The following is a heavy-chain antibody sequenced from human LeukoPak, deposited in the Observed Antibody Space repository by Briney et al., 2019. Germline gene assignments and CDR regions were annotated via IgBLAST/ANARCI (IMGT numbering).Heavy chain of an antibody. CDR2: IYIASTT. D-gene: IGHD2-2*01. CDR1: GFAVSSNH. V-gene: IGHV3-53*01. J-gene: IGHJ4*02. Sequence: GGSLRLSCVAFGFAVSSNHMNWVRQAPGKGLEWVSIIYIASTTHYADSVKGRFTISRDNSINTVYLQMNSLRAEDTAVYYCARDSNSHYYFDYWGQGTLVTVSS. CDR3: ARDSNSHYYFDY.